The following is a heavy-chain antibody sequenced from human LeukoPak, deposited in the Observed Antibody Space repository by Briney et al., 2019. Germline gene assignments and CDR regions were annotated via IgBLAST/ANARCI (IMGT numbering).Heavy chain of an antibody. J-gene: IGHJ4*02. CDR3: ARDLGPAYGETGDFDY. Sequence: PSETLSLTCTVSGGSISSSSYYWGWIRQPPGKGLEWIGSIYYSGTTYYNPSLKSRVTMSVDTSKNQFSLSLYSVTAADTAVYYCARDLGPAYGETGDFDYWGQGTLVTVSS. CDR2: IYYSGTT. D-gene: IGHD4-17*01. V-gene: IGHV4-39*07. CDR1: GGSISSSSYY.